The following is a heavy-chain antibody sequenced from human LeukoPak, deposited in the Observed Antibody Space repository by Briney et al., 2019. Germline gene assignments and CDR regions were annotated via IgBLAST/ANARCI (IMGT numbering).Heavy chain of an antibody. CDR2: IIPIFGTA. J-gene: IGHJ1*01. Sequence: SVKVSCKASGGTFSSYAISWVRQAPGQGLEWMGRIIPIFGTANYAQKFHGRVTITTDESTSTAYMELSSLRSEDTAVYYCARVVTDSSSWSSPVPAEYFQHWGQGTLVTVSS. CDR1: GGTFSSYA. V-gene: IGHV1-69*05. D-gene: IGHD6-13*01. CDR3: ARVVTDSSSWSSPVPAEYFQH.